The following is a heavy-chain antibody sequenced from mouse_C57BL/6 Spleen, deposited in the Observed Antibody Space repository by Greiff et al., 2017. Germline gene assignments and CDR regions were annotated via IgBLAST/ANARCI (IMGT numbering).Heavy chain of an antibody. CDR3: ARPDSSGYGFAY. D-gene: IGHD3-2*02. V-gene: IGHV1-76*01. CDR1: GYTFTDYY. J-gene: IGHJ3*01. Sequence: LQESGAELVRPGASVKLSCKASGYTFTDYYINWVKQRPGQGLEWIARIYPGSGNTYYNEKFKGKATLTAEKSSSTAYMQLSSLTSEDSAVYFCARPDSSGYGFAYWGQGTLVTVSA. CDR2: IYPGSGNT.